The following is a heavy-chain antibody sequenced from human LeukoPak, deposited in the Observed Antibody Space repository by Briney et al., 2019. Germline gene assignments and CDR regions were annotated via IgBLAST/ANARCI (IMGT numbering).Heavy chain of an antibody. CDR1: VFTFSSYA. CDR2: ISGSGGST. D-gene: IGHD2/OR15-2a*01. Sequence: TGGSLRLSCAASVFTFSSYAMSWVRQAPGKGLEWVSAISGSGGSTYYADSVKGRFTISRDNSKNTLYLQMDSLRAEDTDVYYCAKNKGTHGRGDYFDYWGQGTLVTVSS. J-gene: IGHJ4*02. CDR3: AKNKGTHGRGDYFDY. V-gene: IGHV3-23*01.